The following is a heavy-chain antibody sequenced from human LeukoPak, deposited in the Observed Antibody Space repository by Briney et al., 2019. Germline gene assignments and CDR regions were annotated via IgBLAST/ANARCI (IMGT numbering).Heavy chain of an antibody. V-gene: IGHV3-23*01. J-gene: IGHJ4*02. CDR3: AKEEEYYFDY. CDR1: GFTFNNYA. Sequence: GGSLRLSCAASGFTFNNYAMSWVRQAPGKGLEWVSGISKSGGSTYYADSVKGRFTISRDNSKNTLYLQMNSQRAEDTAVYYCAKEEEYYFDYWGQGALVTVSS. CDR2: ISKSGGST.